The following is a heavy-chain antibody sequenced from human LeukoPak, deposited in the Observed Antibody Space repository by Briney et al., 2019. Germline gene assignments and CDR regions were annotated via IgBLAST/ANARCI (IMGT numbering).Heavy chain of an antibody. D-gene: IGHD3-22*01. CDR1: GYTFTSYD. Sequence: VASVKVSCKASGYTFTSYDISWVRQAPGQGLEWMGGIIPIFGTANYAQKFQGRVTITADESTSTAYMELSSLRSEGTAVYYCAGDIYYDSSGYTWGQGTLVTVSS. CDR2: IIPIFGTA. J-gene: IGHJ5*02. CDR3: AGDIYYDSSGYT. V-gene: IGHV1-69*13.